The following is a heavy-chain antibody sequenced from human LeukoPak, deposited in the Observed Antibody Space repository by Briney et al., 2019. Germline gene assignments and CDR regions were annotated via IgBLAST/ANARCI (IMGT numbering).Heavy chain of an antibody. CDR1: GFSLSTNGVG. Sequence: SGPTLVKPTQTLTLTCSFSGFSLSTNGVGVGWIRQPPGKALEWLALIYWDDDNRYSPSLKSRLTITKDTAKNQVVLTLTNMDPVDTATYFCAHRHDNSWSSDFWGQGTLVTVSS. J-gene: IGHJ4*02. CDR2: IYWDDDN. D-gene: IGHD6-13*01. CDR3: AHRHDNSWSSDF. V-gene: IGHV2-5*02.